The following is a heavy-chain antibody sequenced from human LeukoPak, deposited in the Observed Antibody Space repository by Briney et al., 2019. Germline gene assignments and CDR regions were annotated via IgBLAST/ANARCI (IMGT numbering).Heavy chain of an antibody. Sequence: GRSLRLSCAASGFTFTYYAMHWFRQAQGKGLELLPLISYDGSRQYYTDSVKGRFIISRDDSKNTVYLQMNSLGVDDTALYHCARGPDPVVRGPRRAFDLWGQGTMVTVSS. V-gene: IGHV3-30-3*01. J-gene: IGHJ3*01. CDR2: ISYDGSRQ. D-gene: IGHD3-10*01. CDR1: GFTFTYYA. CDR3: ARGPDPVVRGPRRAFDL.